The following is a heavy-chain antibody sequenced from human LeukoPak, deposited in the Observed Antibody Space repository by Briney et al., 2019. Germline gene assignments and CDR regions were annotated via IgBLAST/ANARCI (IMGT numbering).Heavy chain of an antibody. CDR2: ISSSSSYI. CDR3: ARIGYSYGPLGYYYYMDV. CDR1: GFTFSSYS. Sequence: GGSLRLSCAASGFTFSSYSMNWVRQAPGKGLEWVSSISSSSSYIYYADSVKGRFTISRDNAKNSLYLQMNSLRAEDTAVYYCARIGYSYGPLGYYYYMDVWGKGTTVTISS. V-gene: IGHV3-21*01. D-gene: IGHD5-18*01. J-gene: IGHJ6*03.